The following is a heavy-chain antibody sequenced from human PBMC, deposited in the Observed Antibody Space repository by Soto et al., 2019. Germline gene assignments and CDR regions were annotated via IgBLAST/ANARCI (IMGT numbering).Heavy chain of an antibody. V-gene: IGHV3-23*01. D-gene: IGHD5-12*01. CDR2: ISGSGGST. J-gene: IGHJ5*01. Sequence: EVQLLESGGGLVQPGGPLRLSCAASGFTFSSYAMSWVRQAPGKGLEWVSAISGSGGSTFYADSVKGRFTISRDTSKNTLFRQMNSLRAEDTAVYYCAKDRGRGYDWFDSWGQGTLVTVSS. CDR1: GFTFSSYA. CDR3: AKDRGRGYDWFDS.